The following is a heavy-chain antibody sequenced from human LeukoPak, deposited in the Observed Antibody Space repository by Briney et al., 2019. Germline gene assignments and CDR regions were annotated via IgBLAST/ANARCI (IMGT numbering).Heavy chain of an antibody. D-gene: IGHD3-22*01. Sequence: PGGSLRLSCAASGFTFRRYEMNWVRQAPGKGLEWVSYIASSGSTIYYADSVKGRFTISRDNAKNSLYLQMNSLRAEDTAVYYCARANYYDIGGYDYWGQGTLVTVSS. CDR1: GFTFRRYE. CDR3: ARANYYDIGGYDY. CDR2: IASSGSTI. J-gene: IGHJ4*02. V-gene: IGHV3-48*03.